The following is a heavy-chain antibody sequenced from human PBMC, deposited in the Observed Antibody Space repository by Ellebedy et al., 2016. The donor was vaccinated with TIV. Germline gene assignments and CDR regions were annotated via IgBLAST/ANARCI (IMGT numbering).Heavy chain of an antibody. V-gene: IGHV5-51*01. D-gene: IGHD4-23*01. Sequence: PGGSLRLSCQASGYSFTNYWIGWVRQMPGTGLEWMGVIYPADSDARYSPSFQGQVAISADQSVSSAYLQWSSLRASDTAMYFCAKTTVVNGNWYFDLWGRGTLVIVSS. CDR1: GYSFTNYW. CDR2: IYPADSDA. J-gene: IGHJ2*01. CDR3: AKTTVVNGNWYFDL.